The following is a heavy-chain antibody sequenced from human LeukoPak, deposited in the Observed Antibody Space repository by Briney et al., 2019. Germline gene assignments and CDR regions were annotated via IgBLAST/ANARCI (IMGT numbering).Heavy chain of an antibody. CDR3: ARAGSWVYFDY. CDR1: GGSFSGYY. J-gene: IGHJ4*02. V-gene: IGHV4-34*01. D-gene: IGHD6-13*01. Sequence: SETLSLTCAVYGGSFSGYYWSWIRQPPGKGLEWIGEINHSGSTNYNPSLKSRVTISVDTSKNQFSLKLSSVTAADTAVYYCARAGSWVYFDYWGRGTLVTVSS. CDR2: INHSGST.